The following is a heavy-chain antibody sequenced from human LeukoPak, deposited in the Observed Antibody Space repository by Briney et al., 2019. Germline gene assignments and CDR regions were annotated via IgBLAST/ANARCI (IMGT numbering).Heavy chain of an antibody. D-gene: IGHD6-13*01. V-gene: IGHV3-21*04. CDR2: ISSSSGYI. CDR1: GFTFSTYS. CDR3: ARPPQYSSSWYYFDF. J-gene: IGHJ4*02. Sequence: GGSLRLSCAASGFTFSTYSMNWVRQAPGKGLEWVSSISSSSGYIFYADSLKGRFTISRDNAKNSLYLQMNSLRAEDTAVYYCARPPQYSSSWYYFDFWGQGTLVTVSS.